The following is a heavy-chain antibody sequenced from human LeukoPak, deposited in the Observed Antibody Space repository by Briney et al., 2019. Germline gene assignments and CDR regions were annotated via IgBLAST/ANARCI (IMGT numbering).Heavy chain of an antibody. D-gene: IGHD6-13*01. CDR3: ARRIAAAGWFDP. V-gene: IGHV4-59*08. Sequence: SGTLSLTCTVSGGSISSFYWSWIRQPPGRGLEWIGYIYYSGTTNYNPSLKSRVTISVDTSKDQFSLKLSSVTAPDTAVYYCARRIAAAGWFDPWRQGTLVSVSS. CDR2: IYYSGTT. J-gene: IGHJ5*02. CDR1: GGSISSFY.